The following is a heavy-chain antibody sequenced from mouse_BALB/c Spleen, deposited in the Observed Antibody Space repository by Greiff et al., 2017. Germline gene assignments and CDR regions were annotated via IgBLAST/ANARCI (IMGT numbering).Heavy chain of an antibody. CDR2: INPSNGRT. CDR3: ARGYRSAWFAY. V-gene: IGHV1S81*02. J-gene: IGHJ3*01. Sequence: QVQLQQPGAELVKPGASVKLSCKASGYTFTSYWMHWVKQRPGQGLEWIGEINPSNGRTNYNEKFKGKATLTADKSSSTAYMQLSSLTSDDSAVYFCARGYRSAWFAYWGQGTLVTVSA. CDR1: GYTFTSYW. D-gene: IGHD2-14*01.